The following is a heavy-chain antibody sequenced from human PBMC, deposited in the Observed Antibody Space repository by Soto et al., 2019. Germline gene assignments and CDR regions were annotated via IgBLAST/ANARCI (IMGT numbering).Heavy chain of an antibody. CDR1: GGTFSSYT. CDR3: ARMSGGGAFDI. V-gene: IGHV1-69*02. CDR2: VIPILGIA. Sequence: QVQLVQSGAEVQKPGSSVKVSCKASGGTFSSYTISWVRQAPGQGLEWMGRVIPILGIANYAQKFQGRVTITADKSTSTADMELSSLRAEDTPVYYCARMSGGGAFDIWGQGTMVTVSS. J-gene: IGHJ3*02. D-gene: IGHD1-26*01.